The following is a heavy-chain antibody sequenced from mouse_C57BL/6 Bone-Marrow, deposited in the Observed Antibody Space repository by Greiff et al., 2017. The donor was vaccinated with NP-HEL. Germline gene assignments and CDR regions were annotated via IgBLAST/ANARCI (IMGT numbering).Heavy chain of an antibody. CDR2: IDPSDSYT. Sequence: QVQLQQPGAELVMPGASVKLSCKASGYTFTSYWMHWVKQRPGQGLEWIGEIDPSDSYTNYNQKFKGKSTLTVDKSSSTAYMQLSSLTSEDSAVYYCERVGDSNYFECWGEGTTLTVSS. CDR3: ERVGDSNYFEC. CDR1: GYTFTSYW. D-gene: IGHD2-5*01. V-gene: IGHV1-69*01. J-gene: IGHJ2*01.